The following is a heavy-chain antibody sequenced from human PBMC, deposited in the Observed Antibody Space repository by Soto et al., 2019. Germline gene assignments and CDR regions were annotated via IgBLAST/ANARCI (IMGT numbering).Heavy chain of an antibody. J-gene: IGHJ3*02. V-gene: IGHV1-2*02. CDR2: INPATGAA. CDR1: GYPVTAYY. D-gene: IGHD3-3*01. Sequence: QLHLVQSGAVVKKPGASVTVSCSASGYPVTAYYMHWVRQAPGRGLEWMGGINPATGAAKYTQTFPGRVTMPRDTSKSTVFMELSGLTSEDTAVFYCARGGGVGVAGSAAFDMWGQGTLVTVSS. CDR3: ARGGGVGVAGSAAFDM.